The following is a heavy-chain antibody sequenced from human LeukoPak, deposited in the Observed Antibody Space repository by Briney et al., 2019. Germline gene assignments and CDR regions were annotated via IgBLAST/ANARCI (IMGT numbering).Heavy chain of an antibody. CDR3: ATSSLRPYSFDS. D-gene: IGHD2-15*01. CDR1: GFAFSDRY. J-gene: IGHJ4*02. CDR2: IRDKANSYTA. V-gene: IGHV3-72*01. Sequence: AGGSQRLSCVVSGFAFSDRYMDWVRQAPGKGLEWIGRIRDKANSYTAEYAASVKGRFTISRDDSENSLYLQMSSLKTEDTAVYYCATSSLRPYSFDSWGQGTLVTVSP.